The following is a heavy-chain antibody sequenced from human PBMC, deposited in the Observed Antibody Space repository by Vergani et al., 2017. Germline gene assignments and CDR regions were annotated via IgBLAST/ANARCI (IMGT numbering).Heavy chain of an antibody. D-gene: IGHD6-19*01. J-gene: IGHJ4*02. CDR1: GFTFSSYA. CDR2: ISGSGGST. V-gene: IGHV3-23*01. Sequence: EVQLLESGGGLVQPGGSLRLSCAASGFTFSSYAMSWVRQAPGKGLEWVSAISGSGGSTYYADSVKGRFTISRDNSKNTLYLQMNSLRAEDTAVYYCAKDRSSVAVAGPLIDFDYWGQGTLVNVSS. CDR3: AKDRSSVAVAGPLIDFDY.